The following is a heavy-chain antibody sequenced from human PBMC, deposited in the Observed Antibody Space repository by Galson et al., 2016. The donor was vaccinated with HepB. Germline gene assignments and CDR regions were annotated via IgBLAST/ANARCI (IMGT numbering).Heavy chain of an antibody. V-gene: IGHV3-9*01. CDR1: GFTFENYA. Sequence: SLRLSCAASGFTFENYAMHWVRQVPGKGLEWVSSISGNTRNRGYADSVRGRFTISRDNAQNSVYLHMDSLRAEDTALYYCAKDIGHEYGTSSDVLDIWGQGTMVTVSA. CDR2: ISGNTRNR. J-gene: IGHJ3*02. CDR3: AKDIGHEYGTSSDVLDI. D-gene: IGHD6-6*01.